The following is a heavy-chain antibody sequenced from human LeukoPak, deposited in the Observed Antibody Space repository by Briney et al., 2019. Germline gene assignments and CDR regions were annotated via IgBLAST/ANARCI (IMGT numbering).Heavy chain of an antibody. CDR1: GFTFSSYA. J-gene: IGHJ4*02. V-gene: IGHV3-23*01. D-gene: IGHD6-19*01. CDR2: ISDGGGST. Sequence: SGGSLRLSCAASGFTFSSYAMSWVRQAPGKGLEWVSGISDGGGSTYYADSVKGRFTISRDNSKNTLYLQMNTLRAEDTAVYYRAKVYGSGWYVDSWGQGTLVTVSS. CDR3: AKVYGSGWYVDS.